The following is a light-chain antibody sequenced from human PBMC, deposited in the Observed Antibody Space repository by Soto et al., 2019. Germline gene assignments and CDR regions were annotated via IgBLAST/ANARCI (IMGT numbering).Light chain of an antibody. V-gene: IGLV1-47*01. CDR1: SSNIGSNY. CDR2: RNN. Sequence: QSVLTQPPSASGTPGQRVTISCSGSSSNIGSNYVYWYQQLPGTAPKLLIYRNNQRPSGVPDRFSGSKSGTSASLAISGLRSEAEADYYCAAWDDSLSGLVFGGGTKVTVL. J-gene: IGLJ2*01. CDR3: AAWDDSLSGLV.